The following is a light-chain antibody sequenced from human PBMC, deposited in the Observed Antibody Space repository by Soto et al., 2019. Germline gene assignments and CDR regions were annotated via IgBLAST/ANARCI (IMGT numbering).Light chain of an antibody. CDR1: SSDVGGYNY. CDR3: CPDAGTYTSFV. J-gene: IGLJ1*01. V-gene: IGLV2-11*01. Sequence: QSVLTQPRSVSGSPGQSVTISFTGTSSDVGGYNYVSWYQQHPGKAPKVMIYDVSKRPSGVPDRFSGSKSGNAASLTISGLQAEDEADYYCCPDAGTYTSFVFGTGTTVTV. CDR2: DVS.